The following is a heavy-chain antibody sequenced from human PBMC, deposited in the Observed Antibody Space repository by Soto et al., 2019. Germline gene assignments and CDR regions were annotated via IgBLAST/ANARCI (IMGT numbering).Heavy chain of an antibody. CDR1: GYTFTSYA. V-gene: IGHV1-18*01. D-gene: IGHD6-19*01. J-gene: IGHJ4*02. Sequence: QVQLVQSGAEVRKPGASVKVSCKASGYTFTSYAISWVRQAPGQGLEWMGWISAYNGNTNYAQKLQGRVTMTTDTSTSTAYRGLRSLRSDDTAVYYCARDLAAGTCDYWGQGTLVTVSS. CDR2: ISAYNGNT. CDR3: ARDLAAGTCDY.